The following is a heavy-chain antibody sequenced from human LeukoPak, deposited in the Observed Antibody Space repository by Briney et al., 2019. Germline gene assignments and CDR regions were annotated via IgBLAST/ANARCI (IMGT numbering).Heavy chain of an antibody. CDR2: IYSGGST. CDR3: ARVNQFSGDRVGYYYGMDV. J-gene: IGHJ6*02. CDR1: GSTVSSNY. Sequence: GGSLRLSCAASGSTVSSNYMSWVRQAPGKGLEWVSVIYSGGSTYYADSVKGRFTISRDNSKNTLYLQMNILRAEDTAVYYCARVNQFSGDRVGYYYGMDVWGQGTTVTVSS. D-gene: IGHD1-14*01. V-gene: IGHV3-66*01.